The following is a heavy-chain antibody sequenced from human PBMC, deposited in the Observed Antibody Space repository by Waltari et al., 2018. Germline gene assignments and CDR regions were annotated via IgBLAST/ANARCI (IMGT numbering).Heavy chain of an antibody. Sequence: QLQLQESGPGLVKPSETLSLTCTVSGGSISSSSYYWGWIRQPPGKGLEWIGSSYYSGSTYYNPALKSRVTISVDTSKNQFALKLSSVTAADTAVYDCARSTVRYFDLWGRGTLVTVSS. V-gene: IGHV4-39*01. CDR2: SYYSGST. J-gene: IGHJ2*01. D-gene: IGHD4-17*01. CDR3: ARSTVRYFDL. CDR1: GGSISSSSYY.